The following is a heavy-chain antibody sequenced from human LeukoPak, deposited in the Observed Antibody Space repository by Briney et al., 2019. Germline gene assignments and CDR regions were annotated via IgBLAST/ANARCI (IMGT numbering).Heavy chain of an antibody. CDR3: ASHSGSYYGITFNI. CDR1: GGSISSYY. J-gene: IGHJ3*02. V-gene: IGHV4-59*01. Sequence: NPSETLCLTCTVSGGSISSYYWSWIRQPPGKGLEWIGYIYYSGSTNYNPSLKSRVTISVDTYKNQFSLKLSSVTAANTAVYYCASHSGSYYGITFNIWGQGTMVTVSS. CDR2: IYYSGST. D-gene: IGHD1-26*01.